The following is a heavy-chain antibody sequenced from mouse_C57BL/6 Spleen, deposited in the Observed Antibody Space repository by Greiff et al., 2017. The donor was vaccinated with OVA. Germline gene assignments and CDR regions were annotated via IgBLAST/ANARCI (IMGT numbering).Heavy chain of an antibody. V-gene: IGHV1-72*01. CDR2: IDPNSGGT. CDR3: AREDGSSFAWFDY. Sequence: QVQLQQPGAELVKPGASVKLSCKASGYTFTSYWMHWVKQRPGRGLEWIGRIDPNSGGTKYNEKFKSKATLTVDKPSSTAYMQLSSLTSEDSAVYYCAREDGSSFAWFDYWGQGTLVTVSA. D-gene: IGHD1-1*01. J-gene: IGHJ3*01. CDR1: GYTFTSYW.